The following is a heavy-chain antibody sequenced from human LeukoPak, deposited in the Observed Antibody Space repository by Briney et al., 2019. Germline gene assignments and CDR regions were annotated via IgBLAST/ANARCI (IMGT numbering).Heavy chain of an antibody. CDR2: ISVSDGTT. Sequence: ASVQVSCKASGYSFSICGITWARQAPGQGLEYLGWISVSDGTTNYAQKVQDRVTMTTDTSTSTAYLELRSLRSEDTAVYYCARCGAAVTTHFSHWGQGTLVTVSS. CDR1: GYSFSICG. V-gene: IGHV1-18*01. D-gene: IGHD4-17*01. J-gene: IGHJ4*02. CDR3: ARCGAAVTTHFSH.